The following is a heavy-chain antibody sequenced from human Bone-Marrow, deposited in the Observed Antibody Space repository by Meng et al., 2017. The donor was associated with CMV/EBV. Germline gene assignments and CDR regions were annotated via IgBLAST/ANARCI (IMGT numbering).Heavy chain of an antibody. D-gene: IGHD3-3*01. CDR2: IKQDGSEK. CDR3: ARNLGYDFWSGYYPYYYYYGMDV. CDR1: GFTFSSYW. J-gene: IGHJ6*02. Sequence: GESLKISCAASGFTFSSYWMSWVRQAPGKGLEWVANIKQDGSEKYYVDSVKGRFTISRDNAKNTLYLQMNSLRAEDTAVYYCARNLGYDFWSGYYPYYYYYGMDVWGQGTTVTVSS. V-gene: IGHV3-7*01.